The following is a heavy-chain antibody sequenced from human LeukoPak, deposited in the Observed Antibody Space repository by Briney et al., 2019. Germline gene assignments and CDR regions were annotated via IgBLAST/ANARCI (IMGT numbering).Heavy chain of an antibody. D-gene: IGHD3-22*01. J-gene: IGHJ4*02. CDR3: ARGSTPYYYAY. CDR1: GFTFSSCA. CDR2: ISGSGGST. V-gene: IGHV3-23*01. Sequence: GGSLRLSCAASGFTFSSCAMIWVRQAPGKGLEWVSAISGSGGSTYYADSVKGRFTISRDNSKDTLYLQVNSLRAEDTAVYYCARGSTPYYYAYWGQGTLVTVSS.